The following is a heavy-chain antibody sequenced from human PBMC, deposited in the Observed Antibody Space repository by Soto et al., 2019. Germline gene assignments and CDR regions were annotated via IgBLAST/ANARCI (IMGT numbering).Heavy chain of an antibody. D-gene: IGHD2-21*02. J-gene: IGHJ6*02. CDR3: ARGCGGDCHHGMDV. Sequence: QVQLQESGPGLVKPSQTLSLTCTVSGGSISSGGYYWSWIRQHPGKGLEWIGYIYYSGSTYYNPSLKSRVIISVDTSKNQLSLKQSSVTAADTAVYYCARGCGGDCHHGMDVWGQGTTVTVSS. CDR1: GGSISSGGYY. CDR2: IYYSGST. V-gene: IGHV4-31*03.